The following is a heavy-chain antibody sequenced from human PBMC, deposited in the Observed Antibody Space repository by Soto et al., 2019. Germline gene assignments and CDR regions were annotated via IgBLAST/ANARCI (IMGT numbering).Heavy chain of an antibody. Sequence: QVQLQESGPGLVKPSETLSLTCTVSGGSISSYYWRWIRQPPGKGLELIGYIYYSGSTKYNPSLKSRVTISVDTSKNQFSLKLSSVTAADTAVYYCARAPRGNYGYPSYFDYWGQGTRVTVSS. D-gene: IGHD3-10*01. CDR3: ARAPRGNYGYPSYFDY. CDR2: IYYSGST. J-gene: IGHJ4*02. V-gene: IGHV4-59*01. CDR1: GGSISSYY.